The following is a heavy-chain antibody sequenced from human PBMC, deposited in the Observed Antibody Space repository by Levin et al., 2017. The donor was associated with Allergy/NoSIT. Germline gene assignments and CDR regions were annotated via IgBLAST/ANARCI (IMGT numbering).Heavy chain of an antibody. CDR2: LSSDETFK. CDR1: GFTFSTYI. D-gene: IGHD6-13*01. CDR3: AREGYSTSRGLGDAFDI. V-gene: IGHV3-30-3*01. J-gene: IGHJ3*02. Sequence: PGGSLRLSCAASGFTFSTYIMHWVRQAPGKGLEWVAVLSSDETFKYYADSVKGRFTISRDNSKNTLYLQMNSLRAEDTAVYYCAREGYSTSRGLGDAFDIWGQGTMVTVSS.